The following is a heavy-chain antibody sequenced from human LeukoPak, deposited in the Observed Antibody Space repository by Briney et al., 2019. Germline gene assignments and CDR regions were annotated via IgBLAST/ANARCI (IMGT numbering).Heavy chain of an antibody. Sequence: SETLSLTCTVSGGSMTSDYWSWIRQPPGKELEWIGHIYSSGTTKYNPSLKSRVTISVDRSKKQVSLKVASVTAADTAVYYCARNWFGGYAWFDPWGQGTLATVSS. D-gene: IGHD3-3*01. CDR1: GGSMTSDY. CDR3: ARNWFGGYAWFDP. V-gene: IGHV4-59*01. J-gene: IGHJ5*02. CDR2: IYSSGTT.